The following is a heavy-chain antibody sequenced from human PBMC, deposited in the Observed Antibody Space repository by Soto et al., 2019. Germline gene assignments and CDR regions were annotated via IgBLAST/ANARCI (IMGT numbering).Heavy chain of an antibody. CDR2: TRNKANSYTT. D-gene: IGHD1-7*01. Sequence: VGSRILSCAASGFTFSDHYMDWVRQAPGKGLEWVGRTRNKANSYTTEYAASVKGRFTISRDDSKNSLYLQMNSLKTEDTAVYYCASVTGTTRSLDYWGQGTLVTVSS. J-gene: IGHJ4*02. CDR1: GFTFSDHY. V-gene: IGHV3-72*01. CDR3: ASVTGTTRSLDY.